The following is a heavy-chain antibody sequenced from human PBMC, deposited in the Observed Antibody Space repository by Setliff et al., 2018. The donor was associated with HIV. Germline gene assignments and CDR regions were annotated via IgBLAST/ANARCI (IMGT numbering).Heavy chain of an antibody. J-gene: IGHJ4*02. CDR2: VTPDGGDK. V-gene: IGHV3-7*01. Sequence: HPGGSLRLSCAASGFMFGVDWMSWVRQTPGKGLEWVASVTPDGGDKYYANSMRGRFTISRDNGKNAVYLQMNSLTAEDTALYYCVRDLARVIAHWGRGTLVTVSS. D-gene: IGHD2-21*01. CDR1: GFMFGVDW. CDR3: VRDLARVIAH.